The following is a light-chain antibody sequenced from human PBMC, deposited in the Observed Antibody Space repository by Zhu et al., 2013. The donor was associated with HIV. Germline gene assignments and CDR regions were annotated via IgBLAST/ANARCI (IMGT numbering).Light chain of an antibody. Sequence: EIVLTQSPVSLSLSPGERATLSCRASQSISNSLGWYQQRPGQVPRLLIYAASTRATGIPDRFSGSGSGTDFTLTITGLEPEDIGMYFCQRFGSSVTWTFGQGTNLEIK. V-gene: IGKV3-20*01. CDR3: QRFGSSVTWT. J-gene: IGKJ1*01. CDR2: AAS. CDR1: QSISNS.